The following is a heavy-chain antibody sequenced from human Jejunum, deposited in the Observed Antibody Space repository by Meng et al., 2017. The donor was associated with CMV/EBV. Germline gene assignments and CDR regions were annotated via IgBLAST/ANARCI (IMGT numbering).Heavy chain of an antibody. D-gene: IGHD5-12*01. CDR3: ARAGLQLDYFFDY. CDR1: GYSFTAYH. V-gene: IGHV1-2*02. J-gene: IGHJ4*02. CDR2: VNPNSGDT. Sequence: ASGYSFTAYHMHWVRQAPGQGPEWMGWVNPNSGDTQYARNFRGRVTMTRDTSVNTVYIELSSLKSDDTAVYYCARAGLQLDYFFDYWGPGTPVTVSS.